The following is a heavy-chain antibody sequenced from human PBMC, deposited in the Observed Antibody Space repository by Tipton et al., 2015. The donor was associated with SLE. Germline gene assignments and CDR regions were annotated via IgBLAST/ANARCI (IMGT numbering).Heavy chain of an antibody. D-gene: IGHD6-6*01. Sequence: TLSLTCTVSGGSVSSGSYYWSWIRPPPGKGLEWIGYIYYSGSTNYNPSLKSRGTISVDTSKNQFSLKLSSVTAADTAVYYCARGESRSYIAARLGFDYWGQGTLVTVSS. CDR2: IYYSGST. J-gene: IGHJ4*02. V-gene: IGHV4-61*01. CDR3: ARGESRSYIAARLGFDY. CDR1: GGSVSSGSYY.